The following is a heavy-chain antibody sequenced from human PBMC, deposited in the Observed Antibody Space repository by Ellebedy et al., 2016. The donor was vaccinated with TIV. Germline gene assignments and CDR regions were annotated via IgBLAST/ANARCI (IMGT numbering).Heavy chain of an antibody. Sequence: GESLKISCAASGFTSSGMHWVRQAPGKGLEWVAFIRSDGSKKYYADSVKGRFTISRDYSKNTLDLQMNSLRVEETALYYCVKGAYPVPTVMAVWGQGTMVIVSS. CDR3: VKGAYPVPTVMAV. J-gene: IGHJ6*02. CDR2: IRSDGSKK. D-gene: IGHD3-16*01. CDR1: GFTSSG. V-gene: IGHV3-30*02.